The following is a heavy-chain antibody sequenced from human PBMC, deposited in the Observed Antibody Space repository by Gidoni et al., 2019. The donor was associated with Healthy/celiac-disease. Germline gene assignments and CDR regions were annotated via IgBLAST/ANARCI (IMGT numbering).Heavy chain of an antibody. D-gene: IGHD3-10*01. CDR3: ARRRYGSGSYYGGINWFDP. CDR2: IYYSGST. V-gene: IGHV4-39*01. CDR1: GGSISSSSYY. Sequence: QLQLQESGPGLVKPSETLSLTCTVSGGSISSSSYYWGWIRQPPGKGLEWIGSIYYSGSTYYNPSLKSRVTISVDTSKNQFSLKLSSVTAADTAVYYCARRRYGSGSYYGGINWFDPWGQGTLVTVSS. J-gene: IGHJ5*02.